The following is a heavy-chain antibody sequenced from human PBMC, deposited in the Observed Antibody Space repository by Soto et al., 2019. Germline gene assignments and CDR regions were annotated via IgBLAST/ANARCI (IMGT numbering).Heavy chain of an antibody. V-gene: IGHV3-53*01. D-gene: IGHD1-1*01. CDR3: NWNNGYFDY. J-gene: IGHJ4*01. CDR2: VYSDGRI. CDR1: GFVVSSNY. Sequence: GSLRLSCETSGFVVSSNYMSWVRQAPGKGLDWVSVVYSDGRIHYADSVKGRFIISRDNSKNTLYLQMNSLRVEDTAVYYCNWNNGYFDYWGHGTLVTVSS.